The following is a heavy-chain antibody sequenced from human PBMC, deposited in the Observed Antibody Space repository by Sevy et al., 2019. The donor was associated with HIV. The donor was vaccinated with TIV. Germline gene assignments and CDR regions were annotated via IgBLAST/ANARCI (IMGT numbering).Heavy chain of an antibody. CDR3: ARVDANYDKGFDP. Sequence: GGSLRLSCEASGFTFSSYEMNWVRQAPGKGLEWVSYISSNGNTKKYADSVKGRFTKSRDNAKNSLYMQMNSMRAEDTAVYYCARVDANYDKGFDPWGQGTLVTVSS. D-gene: IGHD3-22*01. V-gene: IGHV3-48*03. J-gene: IGHJ5*02. CDR1: GFTFSSYE. CDR2: ISSNGNTK.